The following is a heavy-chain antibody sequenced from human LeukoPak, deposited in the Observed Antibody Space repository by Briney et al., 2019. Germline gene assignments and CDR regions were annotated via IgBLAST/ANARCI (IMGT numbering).Heavy chain of an antibody. J-gene: IGHJ6*03. V-gene: IGHV4-39*02. CDR3: ARLRDYGNLFFYFYMDV. D-gene: IGHD4-17*01. CDR1: GVSTGSQTYY. Sequence: SETLSLSCSVSGVSTGSQTYYWAWIRQPPGKGLEWIVNIYHTGSAYYSAALKSRVTISIDTSKDHFSLRLTSLTAADTAVYYCARLRDYGNLFFYFYMDVWGKGATVTVSS. CDR2: IYHTGSA.